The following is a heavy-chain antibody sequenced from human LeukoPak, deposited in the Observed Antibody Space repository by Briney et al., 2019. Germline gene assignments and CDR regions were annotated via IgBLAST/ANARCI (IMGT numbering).Heavy chain of an antibody. CDR3: AREGYCSGGSCYRTYYFDF. Sequence: SQTLSLTCAVSGGSISSGGYSWSWIRQSPGKGLEWIGYIFHSGSTYYNPSLKSRVTISVDRSKNQLSLKLSSVTAADTAVYYCAREGYCSGGSCYRTYYFDFWGQGTLVTVSS. V-gene: IGHV4-30-2*06. D-gene: IGHD2-15*01. CDR2: IFHSGST. CDR1: GGSISSGGYS. J-gene: IGHJ4*02.